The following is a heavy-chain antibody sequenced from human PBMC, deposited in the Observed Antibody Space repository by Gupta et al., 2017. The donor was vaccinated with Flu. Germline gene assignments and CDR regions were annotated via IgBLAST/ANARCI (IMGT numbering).Heavy chain of an antibody. CDR2: ISHGRSI. CDR3: ARSGTTSMIYQTFDL. J-gene: IGHJ5*02. Sequence: RQPPGKGIEWIGGISHGRSINYNPSLKSRATISGDTSKNQFSLALGSVTAAGTAVYYCARSGTTSMIYQTFDLWGQGTMVTVSA. V-gene: IGHV4-34*01. D-gene: IGHD3-16*01.